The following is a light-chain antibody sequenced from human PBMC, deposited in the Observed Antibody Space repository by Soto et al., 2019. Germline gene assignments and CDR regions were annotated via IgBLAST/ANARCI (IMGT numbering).Light chain of an antibody. J-gene: IGKJ1*01. CDR3: QQYYSTPWT. V-gene: IGKV4-1*01. Sequence: DIVMTQSPDSLAVSLGERATIYCKSSQSVLSNSNNKKYLAWYQQKPGHPPRLLIYWASIRESGVPDRFSGSGSGTDFTLTISSLQAEDMAVYYCQQYYSTPWTFGQGTKVEIK. CDR1: QSVLSNSNNKKY. CDR2: WAS.